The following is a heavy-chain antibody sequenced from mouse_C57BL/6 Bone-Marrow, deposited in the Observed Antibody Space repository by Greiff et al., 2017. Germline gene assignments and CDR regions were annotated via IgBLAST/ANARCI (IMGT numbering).Heavy chain of an antibody. J-gene: IGHJ1*03. CDR1: GYTFTSYW. D-gene: IGHD1-1*01. CDR3: ARSGYYYASIAVGWYFDV. CDR2: IDPSDSET. V-gene: IGHV1-52*01. Sequence: QVQLQQPGAELVRPGSSVKLSCKASGYTFTSYWMHWVKQRPIQGLEWIGNIDPSDSETHYNQKFKDKATLTVDKSSSTAYMQLSSLTSEDSAVYYCARSGYYYASIAVGWYFDVWGTGTTVTVSS.